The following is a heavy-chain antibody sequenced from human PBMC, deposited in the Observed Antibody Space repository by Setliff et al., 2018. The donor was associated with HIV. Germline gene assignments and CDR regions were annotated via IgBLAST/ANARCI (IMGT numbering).Heavy chain of an antibody. D-gene: IGHD3-16*01. CDR1: GYPFNNFG. CDR2: INVYNGDT. V-gene: IGHV1-18*01. J-gene: IGHJ4*02. Sequence: ASVKVSCKASGYPFNNFGISWVRQAPGQGLEWMAWINVYNGDTNFAQRFQGRLTMTTDTTTSTAYMELRSLRSDDTAVYYCARDDLKIGDRDYWGQGTLVTVSS. CDR3: ARDDLKIGDRDY.